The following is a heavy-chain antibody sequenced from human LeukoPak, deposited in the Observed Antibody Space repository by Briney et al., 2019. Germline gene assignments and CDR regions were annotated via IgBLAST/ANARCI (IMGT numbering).Heavy chain of an antibody. Sequence: SETLCLTCAAYGGSFSGYFWGWIRQPPGEALEWIASIHYSGDTFYNPSLKSRVTISVDTSKNQFSLKLSSVTAADTAVYYCARHTSYSSGWHFDSWGQGTLVTVSS. D-gene: IGHD6-19*01. CDR2: IHYSGDT. CDR3: ARHTSYSSGWHFDS. V-gene: IGHV4-39*01. J-gene: IGHJ4*02. CDR1: GGSFSGYF.